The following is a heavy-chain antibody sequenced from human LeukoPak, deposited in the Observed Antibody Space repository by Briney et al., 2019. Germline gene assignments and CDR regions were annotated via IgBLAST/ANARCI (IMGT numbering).Heavy chain of an antibody. CDR3: SGGGPSNNWMVN. D-gene: IGHD1-26*01. CDR1: GDSISSYY. CDR2: IHSSGTT. J-gene: IGHJ5*01. Sequence: SETLSLTCTASGDSISSYYWSWVRQPPGKGLEWMGDIHSSGTTNYNAALKSRVTTTVDTAKNQFSLKLTTITAADTAADYCSGGGPSNNWMVNWGHGTLVTVSS. V-gene: IGHV4-59*01.